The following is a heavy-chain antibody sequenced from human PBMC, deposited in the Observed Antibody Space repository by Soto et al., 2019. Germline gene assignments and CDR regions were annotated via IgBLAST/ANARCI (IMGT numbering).Heavy chain of an antibody. CDR2: ISGSGGST. J-gene: IGHJ4*02. Sequence: GGSLTLSCAASGFTFSSHAMSWVRQAPGQGLEWVSDISGSGGSTYYADSVKGRFTISRDNSKNTLYLQMNSLRAEDTAVYYCAKGGSSINYWGQGTLVTVSS. V-gene: IGHV3-23*01. CDR3: AKGGSSINY. D-gene: IGHD6-6*01. CDR1: GFTFSSHA.